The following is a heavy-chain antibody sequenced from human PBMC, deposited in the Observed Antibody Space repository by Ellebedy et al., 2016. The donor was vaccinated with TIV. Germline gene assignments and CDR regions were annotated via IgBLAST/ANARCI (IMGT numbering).Heavy chain of an antibody. CDR2: INPSGGST. Sequence: ASVKVSXKASRYTFTSYYMHWVRQAPGQGLEWMGIINPSGGSTSYAQKFQGRVTMTRDTSTSTAYMELSSLRSEDTAVYYCARRPNYYDSSGYYQGPSYFDYWGQGTLVTVSS. D-gene: IGHD3-22*01. CDR1: RYTFTSYY. J-gene: IGHJ4*02. CDR3: ARRPNYYDSSGYYQGPSYFDY. V-gene: IGHV1-46*01.